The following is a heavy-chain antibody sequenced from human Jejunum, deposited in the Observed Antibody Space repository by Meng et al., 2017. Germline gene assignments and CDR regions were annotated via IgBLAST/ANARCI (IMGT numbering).Heavy chain of an antibody. CDR3: ARRNGWRFGY. J-gene: IGHJ4*02. CDR1: GYTFTSYG. D-gene: IGHD6-19*01. Sequence: ASVKVSCKASGYTFTSYGLSWVRQAPGQGLEWMGWISTYNGNTNYAQKLQGRVTMTTDTSTSTVYMEVRSLRSDDTAVYYCARRNGWRFGYWGQGTLVTVSS. CDR2: ISTYNGNT. V-gene: IGHV1-18*01.